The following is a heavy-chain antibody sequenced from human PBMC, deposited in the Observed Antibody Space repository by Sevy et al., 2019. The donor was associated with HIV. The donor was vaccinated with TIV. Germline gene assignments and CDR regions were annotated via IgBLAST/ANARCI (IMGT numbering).Heavy chain of an antibody. J-gene: IGHJ4*02. V-gene: IGHV3-64D*06. D-gene: IGHD1-7*01. CDR3: VKLSLITGTTGYFDY. CDR1: GFTFSSYA. Sequence: GGSLRLSCSASGFTFSSYAMHWVRQAPGKGLEHVSAISSNGGSTYYADSVKGRFTISRDNSKNTLYLQMSSLRAEDTAVYYCVKLSLITGTTGYFDYWGQGTLVTVSS. CDR2: ISSNGGST.